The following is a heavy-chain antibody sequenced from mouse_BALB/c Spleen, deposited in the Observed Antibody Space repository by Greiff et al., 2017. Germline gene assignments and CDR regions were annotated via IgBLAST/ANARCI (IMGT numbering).Heavy chain of an antibody. CDR1: GFNFKDTY. V-gene: IGHV14-3*02. CDR2: IDPANGNT. CDR3: ARAGYAMDY. D-gene: IGHD4-1*01. Sequence: VHVKQSGAELVKPGASVKLSCTASGFNFKDTYMHWVKQRPEQGLEWIGRIDPANGNTKYDPKFQGKATITADTSSNTAYLQLSSLTSEDTAVYYCARAGYAMDYWGQGTSVTVSS. J-gene: IGHJ4*01.